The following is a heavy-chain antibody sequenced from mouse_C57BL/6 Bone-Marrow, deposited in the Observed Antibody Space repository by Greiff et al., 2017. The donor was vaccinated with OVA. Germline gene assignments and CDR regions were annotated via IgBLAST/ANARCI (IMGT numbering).Heavy chain of an antibody. D-gene: IGHD2-4*01. CDR1: GYSITSGYY. J-gene: IGHJ4*01. Sequence: EVKLVESGPGLVKPSQSLSLTCSVTGYSITSGYYWNWIRQFPGNKLEWMGYISYDGSNNYNPSLKNRISITRDTSKNQFFLKLNSVTTEDTATYYCARGDYDYDRDYYAMDYWGQGTSVTVSS. CDR2: ISYDGSN. V-gene: IGHV3-6*01. CDR3: ARGDYDYDRDYYAMDY.